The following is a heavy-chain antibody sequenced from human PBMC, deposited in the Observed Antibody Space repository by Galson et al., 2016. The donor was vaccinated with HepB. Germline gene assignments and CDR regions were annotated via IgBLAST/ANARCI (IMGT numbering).Heavy chain of an antibody. J-gene: IGHJ4*02. V-gene: IGHV3-74*03. D-gene: IGHD6-19*01. Sequence: SLRLSCAVSGFAFSSYWLSRVRQAPGKGLVWVSRINNDGSNTTYADSVKGRFTISRDNAKNTLYLQMNSLRTEDTAVYFCARKSMAGPRSYFDYWGQGTLVTVSS. CDR2: INNDGSNT. CDR1: GFAFSSYW. CDR3: ARKSMAGPRSYFDY.